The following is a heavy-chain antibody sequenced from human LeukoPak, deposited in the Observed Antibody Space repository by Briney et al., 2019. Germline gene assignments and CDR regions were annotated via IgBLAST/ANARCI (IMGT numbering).Heavy chain of an antibody. CDR3: ARAPPEALPLRYFDWGDYYFDY. D-gene: IGHD3-9*01. Sequence: GASVKVSCKASGYTFTSYGISWVRQAPGQELEWMGWISAYNGNTNYAQKLQGRVTMTTDTSTSTAYMELRSLRSDDTAVYYCARAPPEALPLRYFDWGDYYFDYWGQGTLVTVSS. V-gene: IGHV1-18*01. CDR1: GYTFTSYG. CDR2: ISAYNGNT. J-gene: IGHJ4*02.